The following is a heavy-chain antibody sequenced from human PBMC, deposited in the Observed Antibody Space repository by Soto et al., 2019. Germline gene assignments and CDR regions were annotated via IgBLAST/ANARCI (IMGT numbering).Heavy chain of an antibody. CDR2: IYYSGST. V-gene: IGHV4-31*03. Sequence: PSETLSLTCTVSGGSISSGGYYWSWIRQHPGKGLEWIGYIYYSGSTYYNPSLKSRVTISVDTSKNQFSLKLSSVTAADTAVYYCASSSQRIAAAGYYYYYYGMDVWGQGTTVTV. D-gene: IGHD6-13*01. J-gene: IGHJ6*02. CDR1: GGSISSGGYY. CDR3: ASSSQRIAAAGYYYYYYGMDV.